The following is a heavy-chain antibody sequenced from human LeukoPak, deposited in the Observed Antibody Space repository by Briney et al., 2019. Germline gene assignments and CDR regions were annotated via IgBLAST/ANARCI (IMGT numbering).Heavy chain of an antibody. D-gene: IGHD3-16*01. CDR1: GXSISSGGYY. Sequence: PSETLSLTCTVSGXSISSGGYYWIWIRQHPGKGLDYIGYIYYSGSTYYNPSLKTRVTISVDTSKHQFSLKLSSVTAADTAVYYCARLIGGVGYFDYWGQGTLVTVSS. V-gene: IGHV4-31*03. J-gene: IGHJ4*02. CDR2: IYYSGST. CDR3: ARLIGGVGYFDY.